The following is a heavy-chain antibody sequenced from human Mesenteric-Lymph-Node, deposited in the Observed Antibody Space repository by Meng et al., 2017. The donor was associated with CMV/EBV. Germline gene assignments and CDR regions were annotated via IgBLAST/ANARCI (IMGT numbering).Heavy chain of an antibody. J-gene: IGHJ4*02. CDR2: ISSSGTTI. Sequence: GGSLRLSCVASGFTFSSYEMNWVRQAPGKGLEWVSYISSSGTTIYYADSVKGRFTISRDNAENSLFLQMNSLRVEDTAVYYCARDRHHDYWGQGTLVTVSS. CDR1: GFTFSSYE. CDR3: ARDRHHDY. V-gene: IGHV3-48*03.